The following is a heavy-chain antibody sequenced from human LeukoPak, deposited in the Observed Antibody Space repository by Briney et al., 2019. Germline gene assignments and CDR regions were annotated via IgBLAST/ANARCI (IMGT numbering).Heavy chain of an antibody. CDR3: ARSGGSRYGWFDP. CDR2: ISSSSSYI. D-gene: IGHD2-15*01. CDR1: GFTFSSYS. Sequence: GGSLRLSCAASGFTFSSYSMNWVRQAPGKGLEWVSSISSSSSYIYYADSVKGRFTISRDNAKNSLYLQMNSLRAEDTAVYYCARSGGSRYGWFDPWGQGTLVTVSS. J-gene: IGHJ5*02. V-gene: IGHV3-21*01.